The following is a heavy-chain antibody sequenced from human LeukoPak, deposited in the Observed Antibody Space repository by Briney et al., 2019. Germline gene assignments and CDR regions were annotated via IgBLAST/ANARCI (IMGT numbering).Heavy chain of an antibody. CDR2: INPNSGGT. V-gene: IGHV1-2*06. D-gene: IGHD3-3*01. CDR3: ARDYDFWSGYYWDY. Sequence: ASVKVSCKASGYTFTGYYMHWVRQAPGQGLEWMGRINPNSGGTNYAQKFQGRVTMTRDTSISTAYMELSRLRSDDTAVYYCARDYDFWSGYYWDYRGQGTLVTVSS. J-gene: IGHJ4*02. CDR1: GYTFTGYY.